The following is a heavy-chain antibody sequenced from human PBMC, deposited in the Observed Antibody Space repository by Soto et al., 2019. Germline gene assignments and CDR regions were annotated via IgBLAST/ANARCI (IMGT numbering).Heavy chain of an antibody. D-gene: IGHD2-8*01. J-gene: IGHJ6*03. CDR3: AGRYCTNGVCYTNYYYYIDV. V-gene: IGHV3-23*01. CDR1: GFTFSTYA. Sequence: GGSLRLSCAASGFTFSTYAMSWVRQAPGKGLEWVSTITTSGGNTYYADSVQGRFTISRDNSKNTLYLQMNSLRAEDTAVYYCAGRYCTNGVCYTNYYYYIDVWGKGTTVTISS. CDR2: ITTSGGNT.